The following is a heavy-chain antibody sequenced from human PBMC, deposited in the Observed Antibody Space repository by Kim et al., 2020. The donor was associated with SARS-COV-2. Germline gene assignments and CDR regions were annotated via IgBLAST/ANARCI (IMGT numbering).Heavy chain of an antibody. CDR2: IRSKAYGGTI. Sequence: GGSLRLSCTGSGFTFGDYAVSWFRQAPGKGLEWVGFIRSKAYGGTIEYAASVKGRFTISRDDSKSIAYLQENDLKVEDTAVYYCARGRTFGEGGYWGQGT. CDR3: ARGRTFGEGGY. CDR1: GFTFGDYA. J-gene: IGHJ4*02. D-gene: IGHD3-10*01. V-gene: IGHV3-49*03.